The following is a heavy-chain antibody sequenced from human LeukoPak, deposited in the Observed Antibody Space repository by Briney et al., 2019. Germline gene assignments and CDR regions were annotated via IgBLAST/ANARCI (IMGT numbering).Heavy chain of an antibody. CDR2: INHSGST. CDR1: GGSFSGYY. Sequence: SETLSLTCAVYGGSFSGYYWSWIRQPPGKGLEWIGEINHSGSTNYNPSLKSRVTISVDTYKNQFSLKLSSVTAADTAVYYCARRLRSVRNIVVVPAATGWFDPWGQGTLVTVSS. J-gene: IGHJ5*02. CDR3: ARRLRSVRNIVVVPAATGWFDP. D-gene: IGHD2-2*01. V-gene: IGHV4-34*01.